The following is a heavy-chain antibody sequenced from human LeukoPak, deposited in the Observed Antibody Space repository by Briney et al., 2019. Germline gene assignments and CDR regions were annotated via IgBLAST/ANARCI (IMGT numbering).Heavy chain of an antibody. CDR3: ARDSNWNDGITFLYYCYYGMDF. CDR1: GYTFYSLG. J-gene: IGHJ6*02. CDR2: ISTYNGNT. D-gene: IGHD1-1*01. Sequence: ASVKVSCKASGYTFYSLGFSWVPQAPGQGLEWMGWISTYNGNTNYAQNLQGRVTMTTDTSTNTAYMEPRSLRSDDTAVYYCARDSNWNDGITFLYYCYYGMDFWGQGTTVTVSS. V-gene: IGHV1-18*01.